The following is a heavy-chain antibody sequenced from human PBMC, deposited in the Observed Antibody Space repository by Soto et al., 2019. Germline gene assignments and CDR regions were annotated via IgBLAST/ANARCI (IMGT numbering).Heavy chain of an antibody. CDR3: ARDGXSMAAREDYYYYYGMDV. J-gene: IGHJ6*02. Sequence: SVKVSCKSSGGTFSSYAISWVRQAPGQGLEWMGGIIPIFGTANYAQKFQGRVTITADESTSTAYMELSSLRSEDTAVYYCARDGXSMAAREDYYYYYGMDVWGQGTTVTVSS. CDR1: GGTFSSYA. V-gene: IGHV1-69*13. D-gene: IGHD6-6*01. CDR2: IIPIFGTA.